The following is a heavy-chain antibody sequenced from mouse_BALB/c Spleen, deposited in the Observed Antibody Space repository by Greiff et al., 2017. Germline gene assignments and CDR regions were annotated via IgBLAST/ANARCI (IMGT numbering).Heavy chain of an antibody. CDR2: ISSGGST. CDR1: GFTFSSYA. V-gene: IGHV5-6-5*01. Sequence: EVMLVESGGGLVKPGGSLKLSCAASGFTFSSYAMSWVRQTPEKRLEWVASISSGGSTYYPDSVKGRFTISRDNARNILYLQMSSLRSEDTAMYYCAIITTATGLAYGGQGLWSLSLQ. J-gene: IGHJ3*01. CDR3: AIITTATGLAY. D-gene: IGHD1-2*01.